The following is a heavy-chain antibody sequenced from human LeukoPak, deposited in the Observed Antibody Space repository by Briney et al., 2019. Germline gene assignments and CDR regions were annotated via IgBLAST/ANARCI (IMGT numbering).Heavy chain of an antibody. V-gene: IGHV3-7*04. CDR1: GFTFSSYW. CDR2: IKQDGSEK. J-gene: IGHJ6*02. CDR3: ARDPEDMMYYYDSSGYSPRYGMDV. Sequence: GGSLRLSCAASGFTFSSYWMSWVRQAPGKGLEWVANIKQDGSEKYYVDSVKGRFTISRDNAKNSLYLQMNSLRAVDTAVYYCARDPEDMMYYYDSSGYSPRYGMDVWGQGTTVTVSS. D-gene: IGHD3-22*01.